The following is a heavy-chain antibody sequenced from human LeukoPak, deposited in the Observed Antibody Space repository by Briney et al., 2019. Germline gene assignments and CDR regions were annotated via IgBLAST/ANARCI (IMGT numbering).Heavy chain of an antibody. CDR1: GFTLSSYS. V-gene: IGHV3-48*02. CDR3: ARDAKGYYFDH. D-gene: IGHD3-16*01. J-gene: IGHJ4*02. Sequence: SVGSLRLSCAASGFTLSSYSMNWVRQAPGKGLEWVSYISSSSSTIYYADSVKGRFTISRDNAKNSLYLQKNSLRDEDTAVYYCARDAKGYYFDHWGQGTLVTVSS. CDR2: ISSSSSTI.